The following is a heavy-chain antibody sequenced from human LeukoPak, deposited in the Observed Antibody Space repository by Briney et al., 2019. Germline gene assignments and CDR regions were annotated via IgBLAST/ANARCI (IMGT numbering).Heavy chain of an antibody. CDR1: GFTFRKYI. D-gene: IGHD2-2*01. Sequence: PGGSLRLSCTASGFTFRKYIMTWVRQAPGKGLEWVSSIGGGGDVSFYADSVKGRCIISRDDSKNTLYLQMNSLRVEDAGVYYCANWGGTETIGTIWYGPLDYWGQGAQVTVSS. V-gene: IGHV3-23*01. CDR3: ANWGGTETIGTIWYGPLDY. J-gene: IGHJ4*02. CDR2: IGGGGDVS.